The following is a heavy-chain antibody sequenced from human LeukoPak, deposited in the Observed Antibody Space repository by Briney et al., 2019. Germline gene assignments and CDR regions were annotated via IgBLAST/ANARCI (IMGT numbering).Heavy chain of an antibody. J-gene: IGHJ4*02. CDR2: IYHSGST. V-gene: IGHV4-4*02. D-gene: IGHD3-22*01. CDR1: GGSISSSNG. CDR3: ARDSRGYYGGFDY. Sequence: SGTLSLTCAASGGSISSSNGWSWVRQPPGKGLEGAAEIYHSGSTNYNPSLKRRVTISVDKSKNQFSLQLSSVAAADTAVYYCARDSRGYYGGFDYWGQGTLVTVSS.